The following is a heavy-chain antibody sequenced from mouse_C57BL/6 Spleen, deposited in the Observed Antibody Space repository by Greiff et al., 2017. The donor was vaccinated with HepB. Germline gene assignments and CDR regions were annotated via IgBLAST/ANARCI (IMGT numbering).Heavy chain of an antibody. D-gene: IGHD4-1*01. J-gene: IGHJ3*01. CDR3: ARPGKTGAFAY. CDR1: GFSLTCYV. Sequence: QLHLNASGPGLVHPSHCLSFTCSVSGFSLTCYVVHCVRLSPGNGLEWLGVIWSGGSTDYNAAFISRLSISKDNSKSQVFFKMNSLQADDTAIYYCARPGKTGAFAYWGQGTLVTVSA. CDR2: IWSGGST. V-gene: IGHV2-2*01.